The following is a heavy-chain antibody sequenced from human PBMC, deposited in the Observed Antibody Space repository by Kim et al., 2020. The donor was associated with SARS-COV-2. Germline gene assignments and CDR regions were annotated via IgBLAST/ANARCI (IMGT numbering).Heavy chain of an antibody. D-gene: IGHD3-10*01. Sequence: GESLKISCKGSGDVFKYFWIAWVRQMPGKGLECMGIISPGSSDGIYSPSFRGQITMSADKSLTTAYLEWANLKASDTATYFCARTNYYRPGGHSDAFKFWGQGTKVTVSS. J-gene: IGHJ3*01. CDR1: GDVFKYFW. CDR2: ISPGSSDG. CDR3: ARTNYYRPGGHSDAFKF. V-gene: IGHV5-51*01.